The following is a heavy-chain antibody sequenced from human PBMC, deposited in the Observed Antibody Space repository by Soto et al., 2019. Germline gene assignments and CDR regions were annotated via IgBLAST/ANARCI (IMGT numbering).Heavy chain of an antibody. D-gene: IGHD3-22*01. CDR3: AKAWDDKRYYYYYYMDV. CDR1: GFTFSSYA. Sequence: EVQLLESGGGLVQPGGSLRLSCAASGFTFSSYAMSWVRQAPGQGLEWVSAISGSGGSTYYADSVKGRFTISRDNSKNTLYLQMHSLRAEGTAVDYCAKAWDDKRYYYYYYMDVWGKGTTVTVSS. J-gene: IGHJ6*03. V-gene: IGHV3-23*01. CDR2: ISGSGGST.